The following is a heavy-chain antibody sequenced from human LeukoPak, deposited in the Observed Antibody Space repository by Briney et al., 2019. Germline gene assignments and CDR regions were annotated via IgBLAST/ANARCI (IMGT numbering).Heavy chain of an antibody. CDR3: ARMTYSYGYNAFDI. D-gene: IGHD5-18*01. CDR2: INPNSGGT. J-gene: IGHJ3*02. Sequence: GASVKVSCKASGYTFTGYYMHWVRQAPGQGLEWMGWINPNSGGTNYAQKFQGRVTMTRDTSISTAYMELSRLRPDDTAVYYCARMTYSYGYNAFDIWGQGTMVTVSS. V-gene: IGHV1-2*02. CDR1: GYTFTGYY.